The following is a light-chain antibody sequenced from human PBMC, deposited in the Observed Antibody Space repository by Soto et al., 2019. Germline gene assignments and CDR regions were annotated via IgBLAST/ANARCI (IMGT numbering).Light chain of an antibody. CDR1: QNLHSF. V-gene: IGKV3-11*01. CDR2: DGS. J-gene: IGKJ5*01. CDR3: QQRTRWPMT. Sequence: QSPSTLSVSPGERVTLSCRASQNLHSFLNWYQQRPGQAPRPLIYDGSKRAAGVPDRISGDGSGTDYTLTISSLEPEDFAVYYCQQRTRWPMTFGQGTRLEI.